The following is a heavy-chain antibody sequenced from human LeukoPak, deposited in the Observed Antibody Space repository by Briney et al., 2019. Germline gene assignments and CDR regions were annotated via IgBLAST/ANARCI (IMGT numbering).Heavy chain of an antibody. Sequence: GGSLRLSCAASGFTFSSYSMNWVRQAPGKGLEWVSSISSSSSYIYYADSVRGRFTISRDNAKNSLYLQMNSLRAEDTAVHYCARTFPYGEPGAFDYRAHGTPVTVSS. V-gene: IGHV3-21*04. CDR3: ARTFPYGEPGAFDY. D-gene: IGHD1-26*01. CDR2: ISSSSSYI. J-gene: IGHJ4*01. CDR1: GFTFSSYS.